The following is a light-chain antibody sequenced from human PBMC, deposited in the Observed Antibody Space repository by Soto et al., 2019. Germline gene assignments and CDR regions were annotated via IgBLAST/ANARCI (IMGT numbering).Light chain of an antibody. CDR2: GNS. CDR3: QSYDSSLSGYVV. V-gene: IGLV1-40*01. CDR1: SSNIGAGYD. Sequence: VLTQPPSVSGAPGQRVTISCTGSSSNIGAGYDVHWYQQLPGTAPKLLIYGNSNRPSGVPDRFSGSKSGTSASLAITGLQAEDDADYYCQSYDSSLSGYVVFGGGTKLTVL. J-gene: IGLJ2*01.